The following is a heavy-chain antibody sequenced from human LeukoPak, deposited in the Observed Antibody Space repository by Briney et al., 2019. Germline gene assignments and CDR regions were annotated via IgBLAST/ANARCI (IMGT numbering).Heavy chain of an antibody. D-gene: IGHD6-13*01. V-gene: IGHV1-46*01. J-gene: IGHJ6*03. CDR2: INPSGGST. CDR1: GYTFTSYY. Sequence: GSVKVSCKASGYTFTSYYMDWVRQAPGQGVEGMGIINPSGGSTIYAQKLHGRVPMTSDTSTSTVYMELSSLRSEDTAVYYCARDGGYSSSWYDYYYYMDVWGKGTTVTVSS. CDR3: ARDGGYSSSWYDYYYYMDV.